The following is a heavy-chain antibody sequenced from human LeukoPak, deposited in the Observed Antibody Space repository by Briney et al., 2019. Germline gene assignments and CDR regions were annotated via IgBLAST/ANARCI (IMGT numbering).Heavy chain of an antibody. CDR2: IYYSGST. CDR1: GGSFSGYY. V-gene: IGHV4-34*01. J-gene: IGHJ4*02. D-gene: IGHD5-12*01. Sequence: PSETLSPTCAVYGGSFSGYYWSWIRQPPGKGLEWIGSIYYSGSTYYNPSLKSRVTISVDTSKNQFSLKLSSVTAADTAVYYCANVDIVATGEYYFDYWGQGTLVTVSS. CDR3: ANVDIVATGEYYFDY.